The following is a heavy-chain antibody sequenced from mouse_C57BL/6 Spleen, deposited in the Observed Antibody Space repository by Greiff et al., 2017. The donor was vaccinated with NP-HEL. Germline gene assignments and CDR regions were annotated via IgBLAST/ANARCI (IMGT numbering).Heavy chain of an antibody. CDR1: GFTFSDYG. CDR3: ASGVYYGSTWFAY. CDR2: ISSGSSTI. V-gene: IGHV5-17*01. Sequence: EVQGVESGGGLVKPGGSLKLSCAASGFTFSDYGMHWVRQAPEKGLEWVAYISSGSSTIYYADTVKGRFTIPRDNAKNTLFLQMTSLRSEDTAMYYCASGVYYGSTWFAYWGQGTLVTVSA. J-gene: IGHJ3*01. D-gene: IGHD1-1*01.